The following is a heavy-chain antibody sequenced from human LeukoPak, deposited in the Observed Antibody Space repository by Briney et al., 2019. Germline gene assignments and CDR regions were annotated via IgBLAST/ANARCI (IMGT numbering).Heavy chain of an antibody. CDR3: ARQGYDILTGYIDAFDI. J-gene: IGHJ3*02. D-gene: IGHD3-9*01. CDR1: GGSISSYY. V-gene: IGHV4-59*08. CDR2: ISYSGST. Sequence: SETLSLICTVSGGSISSYYWSWIRQPPGKGLEWIGYISYSGSTNYNPSLKSRVTISIDTSKNQFSLKLRSVTAADTAIYYCARQGYDILTGYIDAFDIWAKGTMVTVSS.